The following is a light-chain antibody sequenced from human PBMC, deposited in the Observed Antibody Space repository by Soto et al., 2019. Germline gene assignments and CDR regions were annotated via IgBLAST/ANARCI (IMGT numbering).Light chain of an antibody. CDR3: AAWDVSLSGGL. CDR2: RNN. V-gene: IGLV1-47*01. Sequence: QSALTQPPSASGTPGQRVTISCSGSSSNIGSNYVYWYQQLPGTAPKLLIYRNNQRPSGVPDRFSGSKSGTSASLAISGLRSEDEADYYCAAWDVSLSGGLFGTGPKFTVL. J-gene: IGLJ1*01. CDR1: SSNIGSNY.